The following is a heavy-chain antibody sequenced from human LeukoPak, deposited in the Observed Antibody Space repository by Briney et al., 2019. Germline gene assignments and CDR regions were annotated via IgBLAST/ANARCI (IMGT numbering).Heavy chain of an antibody. CDR2: TYYSGST. J-gene: IGHJ5*02. CDR1: GGSISSYY. CDR3: ARVLGGYRAPNWFDP. V-gene: IGHV4-59*01. Sequence: SETLSLTCTVSGGSISSYYWSWIRQPPGKGLEWIGYTYYSGSTNYNPSLKSRVTISVDTSKNQFSLKLSSVTAADTAVYYCARVLGGYRAPNWFDPWGQGTLVTVSS. D-gene: IGHD3-16*01.